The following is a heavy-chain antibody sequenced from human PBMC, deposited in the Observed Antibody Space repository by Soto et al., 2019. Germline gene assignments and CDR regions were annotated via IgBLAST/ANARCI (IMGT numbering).Heavy chain of an antibody. V-gene: IGHV1-18*01. Sequence: QVQLVQSGAEVKKPGATVKVSCKASGYTFTSYGISWVRQAPGQGLEWMGWISAYNGNTNYAQKLQGRVTMTTDTSTSTAYMELRSLRSDDTAVYYCARDGYCSGGSCFFRNAFDIWGQGTMVTVSS. J-gene: IGHJ3*02. D-gene: IGHD2-15*01. CDR3: ARDGYCSGGSCFFRNAFDI. CDR2: ISAYNGNT. CDR1: GYTFTSYG.